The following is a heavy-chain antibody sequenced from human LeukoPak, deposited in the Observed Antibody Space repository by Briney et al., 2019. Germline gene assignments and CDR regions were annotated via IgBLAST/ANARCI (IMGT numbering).Heavy chain of an antibody. CDR2: ISGGGDST. CDR1: GFTVSSYG. Sequence: PGGSLRLSCAASGFTVSSYGMAWVRQAPGKGLEWVSIISGGGDSTYYADSVKGRFTISRDNSKNTLYLQMNSLRADDTAVYYCAKESGYDVDFDYWGQGTLVTVSS. CDR3: AKESGYDVDFDY. D-gene: IGHD5-12*01. V-gene: IGHV3-23*01. J-gene: IGHJ4*02.